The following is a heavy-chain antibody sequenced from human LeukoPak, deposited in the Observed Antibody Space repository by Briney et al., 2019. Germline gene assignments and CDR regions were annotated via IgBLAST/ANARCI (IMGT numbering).Heavy chain of an antibody. CDR2: IYYSGST. J-gene: IGHJ6*03. D-gene: IGHD3-10*01. CDR1: GGSISSYY. CDR3: ATTYGSGSLNYYYYYMDV. V-gene: IGHV4-59*01. Sequence: SETLSLTCTVSGGSISSYYWSWIRQPPGKGLEWIGYIYYSGSTNYNPSLKSRVTISVDTSKNQFSLKLSSVTAADTAVYYCATTYGSGSLNYYYYYMDVWGKGTTVTVSS.